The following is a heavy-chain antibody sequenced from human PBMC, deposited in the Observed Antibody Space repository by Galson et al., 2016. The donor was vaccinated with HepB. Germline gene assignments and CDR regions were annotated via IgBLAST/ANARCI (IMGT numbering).Heavy chain of an antibody. J-gene: IGHJ4*02. D-gene: IGHD6-19*01. CDR1: GYSFTNYW. CDR2: IWPGDSDS. Sequence: QSGAEVKKPGESLKISCKGSGYSFTNYWIGWVRQMPGKGLEWMGIIWPGDSDSRYSPSFQGQVTMSVDKSISTAYLQWDTLKASDTAIYYCARAGSGWYPFDYWGQGTLVTLTS. V-gene: IGHV5-51*01. CDR3: ARAGSGWYPFDY.